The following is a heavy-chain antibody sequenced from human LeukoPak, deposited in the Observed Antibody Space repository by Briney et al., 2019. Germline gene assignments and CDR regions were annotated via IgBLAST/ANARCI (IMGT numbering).Heavy chain of an antibody. D-gene: IGHD6-19*01. V-gene: IGHV1-69*13. J-gene: IGHJ5*02. CDR1: GGTFSSYA. CDR2: IIPIFGTA. CDR3: ARGAPIRVAGAATFDP. Sequence: ASVKVSCKASGGTFSSYAISWVRQAPGQGLEWMVGIIPIFGTANYAQKFQGRVTITADESTSTAYMELSSLRSEDTAVYYCARGAPIRVAGAATFDPWGQGTLVTVSS.